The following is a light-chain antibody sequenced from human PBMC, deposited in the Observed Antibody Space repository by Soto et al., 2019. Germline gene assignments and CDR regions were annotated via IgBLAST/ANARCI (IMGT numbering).Light chain of an antibody. J-gene: IGKJ1*01. V-gene: IGKV2-30*02. CDR3: MQGTHWPWT. CDR1: QSLILSDGNTY. CDR2: EVS. Sequence: DVVMTQSPLSLPVTLGQPTSISCRSSQSLILSDGNTYLSWFQQRPGQSPRRLIYEVSDRDSGVPYRFTCSGSGTDFTLKISRVEAEDVGVYYCMQGTHWPWTFGQGTEVEIK.